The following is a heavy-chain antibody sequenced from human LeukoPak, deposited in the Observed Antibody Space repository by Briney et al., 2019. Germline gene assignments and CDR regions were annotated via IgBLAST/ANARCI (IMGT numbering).Heavy chain of an antibody. CDR3: AKDSQYFDWSRGAFDI. CDR1: GFTFDDYA. Sequence: PGRSLRLSCAASGFTFDDYAMRWVRQAPGKGLEWVLGISWNSGSIGYADSVKGRFTISRDNAKNSLYLQMNSLRAEDTAVYYCAKDSQYFDWSRGAFDIWGQGTMVTVSS. CDR2: ISWNSGSI. D-gene: IGHD3-9*01. V-gene: IGHV3-9*01. J-gene: IGHJ3*02.